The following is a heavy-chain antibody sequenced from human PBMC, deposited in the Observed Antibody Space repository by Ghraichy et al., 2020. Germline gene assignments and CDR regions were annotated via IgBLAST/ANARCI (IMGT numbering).Heavy chain of an antibody. CDR1: GGSIRSYRYY. Sequence: SETLSLTCSVSGGSIRSYRYYWGWVRQSPGKGLEWIGSIYKGGTTYYNPSLKSRVTASVDTSKNQFSLRLTSVTAADTAVYYCARHFIAVWGVAEGGSMDVWGQGTTVTVSS. CDR2: IYKGGTT. J-gene: IGHJ6*02. V-gene: IGHV4-39*01. CDR3: ARHFIAVWGVAEGGSMDV. D-gene: IGHD2-21*01.